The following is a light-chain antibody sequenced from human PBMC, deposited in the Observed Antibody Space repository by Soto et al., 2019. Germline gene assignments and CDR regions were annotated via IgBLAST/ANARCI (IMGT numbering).Light chain of an antibody. V-gene: IGLV1-40*01. CDR1: SSNFGAGFD. CDR2: ANS. Sequence: VLTQPPSVSGAPGQRVSISLNGSSSNFGAGFDVHWYQQLLGPAPILLIYANSNRPSGVPDRFSGSRSGTAASLAITGLQAEDEDDDYCQSYDTSLSARVFGGGTKLTVL. CDR3: QSYDTSLSARV. J-gene: IGLJ3*02.